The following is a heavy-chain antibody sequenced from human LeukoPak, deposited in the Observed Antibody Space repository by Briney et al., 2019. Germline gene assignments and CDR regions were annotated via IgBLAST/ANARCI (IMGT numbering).Heavy chain of an antibody. J-gene: IGHJ4*02. V-gene: IGHV3-9*01. Sequence: GGSLRLSCAASGFTFDDYAMHWVRQAPGKGLESVSCISWNSGSIGYADSVKGRFTISRDNAKNSLYLQMNSLRAEDTALYYCAKDYWYSSSWLDYWGQGTLVTVSS. D-gene: IGHD6-13*01. CDR3: AKDYWYSSSWLDY. CDR1: GFTFDDYA. CDR2: ISWNSGSI.